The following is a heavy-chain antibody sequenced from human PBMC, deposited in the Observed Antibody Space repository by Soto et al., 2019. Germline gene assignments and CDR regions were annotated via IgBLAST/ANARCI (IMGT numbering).Heavy chain of an antibody. CDR1: GFTFSSYW. V-gene: IGHV3-74*01. CDR2: INSDGSST. CDR3: ARDWDRMATVAPFFDY. J-gene: IGHJ4*02. D-gene: IGHD4-4*01. Sequence: GGSLRLSCAASGFTFSSYWMHWVRQAPGKGLVWVSRINSDGSSTNYADSVKGRFTISRDNSKNTMYLHMNSLRAEDTAVYYCARDWDRMATVAPFFDYWSQGTLVTVSS.